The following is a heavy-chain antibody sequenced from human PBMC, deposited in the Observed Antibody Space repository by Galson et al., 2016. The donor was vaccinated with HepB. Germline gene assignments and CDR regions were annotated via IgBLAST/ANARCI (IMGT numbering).Heavy chain of an antibody. CDR1: GGSISTDSW. CDR3: ARVICGSGACQDVFAF. J-gene: IGHJ3*01. D-gene: IGHD2-15*01. V-gene: IGHV4-4*02. CDR2: IYHGGNT. Sequence: SETLSLTCAVSGGSISTDSWWHWVRQSPGQGLEWIGEIYHGGNTNYNPSLKSRLSMSVDKSKNQFSLNLSSVTAAEAAVYYCARVICGSGACQDVFAFWGQGIMVTVSS.